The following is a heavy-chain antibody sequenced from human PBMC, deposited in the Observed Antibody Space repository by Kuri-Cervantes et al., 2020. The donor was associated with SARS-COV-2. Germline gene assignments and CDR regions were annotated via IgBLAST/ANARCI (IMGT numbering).Heavy chain of an antibody. V-gene: IGHV3-7*03. CDR2: IKQDGSEK. CDR1: GFTFSSYW. J-gene: IGHJ4*02. Sequence: GESLKISCVASGFTFSSYWMSWVRQAPEKGLEWVANIKQDGSEKYYVDSVKGRFTISRDNAKNSLYLQMNSLRAEDTAVYYCARDFYFDYWGRGTLVTVSS. CDR3: ARDFYFDY.